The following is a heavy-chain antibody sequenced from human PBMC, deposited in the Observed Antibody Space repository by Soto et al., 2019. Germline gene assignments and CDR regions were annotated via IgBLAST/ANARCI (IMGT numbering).Heavy chain of an antibody. CDR3: ARVTDSSSWYRPPGY. CDR2: MNPNSGNT. Sequence: ASVKVSCKASGYTFTSYDINWVRQATGRGLEWMGWMNPNSGNTGYAQKFQGRVTMTRNTSISTAYMELSSLRSEDTAVYYCARVTDSSSWYRPPGYWGQGTLVTVSS. CDR1: GYTFTSYD. J-gene: IGHJ4*02. V-gene: IGHV1-8*01. D-gene: IGHD6-13*01.